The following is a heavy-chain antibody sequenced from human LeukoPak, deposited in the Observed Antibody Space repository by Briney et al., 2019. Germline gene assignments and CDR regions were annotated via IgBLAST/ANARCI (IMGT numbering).Heavy chain of an antibody. CDR2: ISPDATNS. CDR3: ATGYRSAYSWDS. V-gene: IGHV3-74*03. J-gene: IGHJ4*02. CDR1: GFTFSVYY. D-gene: IGHD5-12*01. Sequence: GGSLRLSRAASGFTFSVYYMFWVRQAPGKGLVWVSNISPDATNSKYADFVEGRFTISRDNAKNTLYLQLNSLRVEDAAVYYCATGYRSAYSWDSWGQGTLVTVSS.